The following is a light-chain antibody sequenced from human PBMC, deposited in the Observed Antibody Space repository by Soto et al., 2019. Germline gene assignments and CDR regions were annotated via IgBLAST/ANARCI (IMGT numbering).Light chain of an antibody. Sequence: QSALTQPASVSGSPGQSITISCTGTSSDVGAYAYVSWYQQHPGKAPKLMIYDVNNRPSGISNRFSGSKSGDTASLTISGLQAEDEADYYCNSYTSSTTVVFGGGTKLTVL. CDR1: SSDVGAYAY. J-gene: IGLJ2*01. V-gene: IGLV2-14*01. CDR3: NSYTSSTTVV. CDR2: DVN.